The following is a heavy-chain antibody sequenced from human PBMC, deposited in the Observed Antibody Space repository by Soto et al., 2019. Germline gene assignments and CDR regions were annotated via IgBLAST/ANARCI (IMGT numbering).Heavy chain of an antibody. CDR2: ISGSGGST. CDR3: AKDTLGYCSSTSCPGGFDY. V-gene: IGHV3-23*01. D-gene: IGHD2-2*01. Sequence: GGSLRLSCAASGFTFSSYAMSWVRQAPGKGLEWVSAISGSGGSTYYADSVKGRFTISRDNSKNTLYLQMNSLRAEDTAVYYCAKDTLGYCSSTSCPGGFDYWGQGTLVTVSS. CDR1: GFTFSSYA. J-gene: IGHJ4*02.